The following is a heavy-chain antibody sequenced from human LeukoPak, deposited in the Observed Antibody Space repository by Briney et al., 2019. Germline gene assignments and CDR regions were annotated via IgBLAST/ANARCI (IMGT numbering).Heavy chain of an antibody. CDR1: GFTYSSYA. Sequence: PGGSLRLSCAASGFTYSSYAMRWVPPAPGKGVEWVSAISGSGGSTYYADSVKGRFTISRDNSKNTLYLQMNSLRAEDTAVYYCAKRGQRPGATSDYYYGMDVWGQGTTVTVSS. CDR3: AKRGQRPGATSDYYYGMDV. V-gene: IGHV3-23*01. CDR2: ISGSGGST. J-gene: IGHJ6*02. D-gene: IGHD1-26*01.